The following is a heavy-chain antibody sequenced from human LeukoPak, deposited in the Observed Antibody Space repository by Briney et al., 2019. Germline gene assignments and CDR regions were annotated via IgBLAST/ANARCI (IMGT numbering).Heavy chain of an antibody. CDR1: GGSISSSSYY. D-gene: IGHD4-23*01. V-gene: IGHV4-39*07. CDR2: IYYSGST. J-gene: IGHJ4*02. Sequence: ASETLSLTCTVSGGSISSSSYYWGWIRQPPGKGLEWIGSIYYSGSTYYNPSLKSRVTISVDTSKNQFSLKLSSVTAADTAVYYCARDHYGGNSDWDFDYWGQGTLVTVSS. CDR3: ARDHYGGNSDWDFDY.